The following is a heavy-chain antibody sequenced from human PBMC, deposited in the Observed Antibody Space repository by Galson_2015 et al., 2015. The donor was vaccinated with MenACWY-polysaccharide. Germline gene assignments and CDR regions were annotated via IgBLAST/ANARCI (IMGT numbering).Heavy chain of an antibody. CDR1: GFTFSSYA. CDR3: ARISLPVPPRAC. J-gene: IGHJ4*01. V-gene: IGHV3-23*01. Sequence: SLRLSCAASGFTFSSYAMSWVRQAPGKGLDWVSSISYNGGATFYVDSVKGRFTISRDNSKNTLYLQMNSLRAEDTAVYYCARISLPVPPRACWGHGTRVTVS. CDR2: ISYNGGAT.